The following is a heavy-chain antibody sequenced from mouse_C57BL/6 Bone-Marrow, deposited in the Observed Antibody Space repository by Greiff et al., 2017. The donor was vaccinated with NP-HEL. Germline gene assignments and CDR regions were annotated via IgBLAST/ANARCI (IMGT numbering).Heavy chain of an antibody. CDR2: ISSGGSYT. J-gene: IGHJ4*01. Sequence: EVQLVESGGDLVKPGGSLKLSCAASGFTFSSYGMSWVRQTPDKRLEWVATISSGGSYTYYPDSVKGRFTISRDNAKNTLYLQMSSLKSEDTAMYYCARNAHYYAMDYWGQGTSVTVSS. CDR3: ARNAHYYAMDY. V-gene: IGHV5-6*01. CDR1: GFTFSSYG.